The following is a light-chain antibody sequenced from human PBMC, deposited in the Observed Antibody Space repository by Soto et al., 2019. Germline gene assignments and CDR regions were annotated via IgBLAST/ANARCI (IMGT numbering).Light chain of an antibody. V-gene: IGKV3-11*01. CDR3: QQRRNWPIT. J-gene: IGKJ5*01. CDR2: DAS. CDR1: QSVSNS. Sequence: EIVLTQSPATLSLSPGERATLSCRAGQSVSNSLAWYQQKPGQAPRLLIYDASTRATGIPARFSGSGSGTDFTLTISSLEPEDFAVYYCQQRRNWPITFGQGTRLEIK.